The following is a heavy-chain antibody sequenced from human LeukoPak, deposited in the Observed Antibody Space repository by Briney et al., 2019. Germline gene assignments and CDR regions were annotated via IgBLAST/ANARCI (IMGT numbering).Heavy chain of an antibody. CDR3: AKGRGDYYDSSGYFDY. CDR1: GFTFSSYS. CDR2: ISSSSSTI. D-gene: IGHD3-22*01. V-gene: IGHV3-48*01. J-gene: IGHJ4*02. Sequence: GRSLRLSCAASGFTFSSYSMNWVRQAPGKGLEWVSYISSSSSTIYYADSVKGRFTISRDNAKNSLYLQMNSLRAEDTAVYYCAKGRGDYYDSSGYFDYWGQGTLVTVSS.